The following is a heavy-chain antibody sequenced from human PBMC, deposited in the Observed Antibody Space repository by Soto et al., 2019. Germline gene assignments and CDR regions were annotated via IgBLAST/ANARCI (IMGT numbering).Heavy chain of an antibody. CDR1: GFTFSNAW. Sequence: PGGSLRLSCAASGFTFSNAWMSWVRQAPGKGLKWVGRIKSKTDGGTTDYAAPVKGRFTISRDDSKNTLYLQMNSLKTEDTAVYYCLIVVVPAAIADIYWGQGTLVTVSS. CDR3: LIVVVPAAIADIY. D-gene: IGHD2-2*01. CDR2: IKSKTDGGTT. V-gene: IGHV3-15*01. J-gene: IGHJ4*02.